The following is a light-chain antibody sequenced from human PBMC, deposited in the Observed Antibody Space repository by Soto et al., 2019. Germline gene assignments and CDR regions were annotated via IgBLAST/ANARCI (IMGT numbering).Light chain of an antibody. CDR1: SNDIGVYKY. J-gene: IGLJ1*01. V-gene: IGLV2-14*03. Sequence: QSALTQPASVSGSPGESITISCTGTSNDIGVYKYVSWYQQHPGKAPKLIIYDVSNRPSGVSTRFSGSKSGNTASLTISGLQVEDETDYYCSSYTSTSSYVFGTGTKVTVL. CDR2: DVS. CDR3: SSYTSTSSYV.